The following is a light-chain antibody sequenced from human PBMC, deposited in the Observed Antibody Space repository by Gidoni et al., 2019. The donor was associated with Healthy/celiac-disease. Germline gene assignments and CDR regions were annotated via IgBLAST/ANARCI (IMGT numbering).Light chain of an antibody. CDR2: AGI. CDR3: CSYAGSSALV. J-gene: IGLJ3*02. V-gene: IGLV2-23*01. CDR1: RSDVASYNL. Sequence: QSALTQPASVSGSPGPSITLSCTGTRSDVASYNLFSWDQQHPGKATKLMLSAGIQRPSGVSHLSSGSTSGNTASLTISGLQAEDEAYYYCCSYAGSSALVFGGGTKLTVL.